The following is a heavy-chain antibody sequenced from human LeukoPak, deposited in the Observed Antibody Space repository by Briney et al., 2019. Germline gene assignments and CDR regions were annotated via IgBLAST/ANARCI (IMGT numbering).Heavy chain of an antibody. V-gene: IGHV3-30-3*01. CDR1: GFTFSSYA. J-gene: IGHJ5*02. Sequence: GRSLRLSCAASGFTFSSYAMHWVRQAPGKGLEWVAVISYDGSNKYYADSVKGRFTISRDNSKSTLYLQMNSLRAEDTAVYYCARDLSQRGFDPWGQGTLVTVSS. CDR2: ISYDGSNK. CDR3: ARDLSQRGFDP.